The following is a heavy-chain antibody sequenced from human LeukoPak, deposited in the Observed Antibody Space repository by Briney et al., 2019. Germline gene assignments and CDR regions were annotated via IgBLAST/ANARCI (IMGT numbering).Heavy chain of an antibody. CDR3: ARDSGGSYYRAFDY. Sequence: PGGSLRLSCAASGFTVSSNYMSRVRQAPGKGLEWVSVIYSGGSTYYADSVKGRITISRDNSKNTLYLQMNSLRAEDTAVYYCARDSGGSYYRAFDYWGQGTLVTVSS. CDR2: IYSGGST. D-gene: IGHD1-26*01. CDR1: GFTVSSNY. J-gene: IGHJ4*02. V-gene: IGHV3-53*01.